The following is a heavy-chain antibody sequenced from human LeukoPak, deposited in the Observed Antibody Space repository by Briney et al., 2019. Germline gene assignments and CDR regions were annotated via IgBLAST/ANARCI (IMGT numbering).Heavy chain of an antibody. CDR2: IKQDGSEK. CDR3: ARDRGAQLPSSPTDY. CDR1: GFTFSSYW. J-gene: IGHJ4*02. Sequence: PGGSLRLSCAAPGFTFSSYWMSWVRQAPGKGLEWVANIKQDGSEKYYVDSVKGRFTISRDNAKNSLYLQMNSLRAEDTAVYYCARDRGAQLPSSPTDYWGQGTLVTVSS. V-gene: IGHV3-7*01. D-gene: IGHD2-2*01.